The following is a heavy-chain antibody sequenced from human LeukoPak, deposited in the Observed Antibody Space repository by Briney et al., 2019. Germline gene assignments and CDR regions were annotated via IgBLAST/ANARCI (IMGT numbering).Heavy chain of an antibody. D-gene: IGHD3-22*01. Sequence: GGSLRLSCAASGFTFSSYTMNWVRRAPGKGLEWVSSISSSSYIYYADSVKGRFTISRDNAKNSLYLQMNSLRAEDTAVYYCARAHYYDSSGFDYWGQGTLVTVSS. CDR1: GFTFSSYT. CDR3: ARAHYYDSSGFDY. J-gene: IGHJ4*02. V-gene: IGHV3-21*01. CDR2: ISSSSYI.